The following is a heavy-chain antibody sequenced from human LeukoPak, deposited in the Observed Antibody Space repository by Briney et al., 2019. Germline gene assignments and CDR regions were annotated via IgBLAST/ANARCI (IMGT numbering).Heavy chain of an antibody. CDR2: FDPEDGET. D-gene: IGHD1-26*01. Sequence: ASVKVSCKVSGYTLTELSMHWVRQAPGKGLEWMGGFDPEDGETIYAQKFRGRVTMTEDTSTDTAYMELSSLRSEDTAVYYCATDPSWRSGSGTLDYWGQGTLVTVSS. J-gene: IGHJ4*02. V-gene: IGHV1-24*01. CDR3: ATDPSWRSGSGTLDY. CDR1: GYTLTELS.